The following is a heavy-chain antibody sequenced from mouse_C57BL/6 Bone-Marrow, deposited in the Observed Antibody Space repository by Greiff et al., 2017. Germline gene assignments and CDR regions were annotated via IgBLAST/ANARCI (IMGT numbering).Heavy chain of an antibody. CDR1: GYTFTSYW. CDR3: ARNYYGSSYWFAY. V-gene: IGHV1-59*01. D-gene: IGHD1-1*01. CDR2: IDPSDSYT. Sequence: VQLQQPGAELVRPGTSVKLSCKASGYTFTSYWMPWVKQRPGQGLEWIGVIDPSDSYTNFNQKFKGKATLTVDTSSSTAYMQLSSLTSEDAAVYYCARNYYGSSYWFAYWGQGTLVTVSA. J-gene: IGHJ3*01.